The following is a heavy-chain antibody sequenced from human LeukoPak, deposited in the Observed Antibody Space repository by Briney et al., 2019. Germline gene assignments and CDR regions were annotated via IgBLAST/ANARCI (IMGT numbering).Heavy chain of an antibody. CDR2: IYYSGST. CDR1: GGSISSGGYY. V-gene: IGHV4-31*03. J-gene: IGHJ4*02. CDR3: AKTLGSPPTNFDY. Sequence: SEALSLTCIVSGGSISSGGYYWNWIRQHPGKGLEWIGYIYYSGSTYYNPSLKSRVTISVDTSKNQFSLKLTSVTAADTAVYYCAKTLGSPPTNFDYWGQGTPVIVSS.